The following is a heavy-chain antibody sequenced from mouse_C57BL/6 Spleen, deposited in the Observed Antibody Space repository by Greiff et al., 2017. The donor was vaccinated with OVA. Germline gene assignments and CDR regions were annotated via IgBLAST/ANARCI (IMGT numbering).Heavy chain of an antibody. V-gene: IGHV5-4*01. J-gene: IGHJ2*01. CDR2: ISDGGSYT. Sequence: EVKLLESGGGLVKPGGSLKLSCAASGFTFSSYAMSWVRQTPEKRLEWVATISDGGSYTYYPDNVKGRFTISRDNAKNNLYLQMSHLKSEDTAMYYCARDPINYFDYWGQGTTLTVSS. CDR3: ARDPINYFDY. CDR1: GFTFSSYA.